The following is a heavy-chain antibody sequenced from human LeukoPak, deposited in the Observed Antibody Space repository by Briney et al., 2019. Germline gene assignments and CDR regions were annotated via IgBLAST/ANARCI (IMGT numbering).Heavy chain of an antibody. CDR1: GFTFSSYW. J-gene: IGHJ4*02. D-gene: IGHD3-3*02. CDR2: IKQDGSEK. CDR3: AASISHNYLDY. V-gene: IGHV3-7*02. Sequence: GGSLRLSCAASGFTFSSYWMSWVRQAPGKGLEWVANIKQDGSEKYYVDSVKGRFTISRDNAKNSLYLQMNSLRAEDTAVYYCAASISHNYLDYWGQGTLVPVSS.